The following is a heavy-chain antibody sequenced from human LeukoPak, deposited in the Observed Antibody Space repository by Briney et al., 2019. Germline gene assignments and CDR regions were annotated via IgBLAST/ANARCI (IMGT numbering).Heavy chain of an antibody. CDR1: GFTFDDYA. Sequence: QAGGSLRLSCAASGFTFDDYAMHWVRHAPGKGLEWVSLISGDGGSTYYADSVKGRFTISRDNTKNSLFLQMESLRAEDTAIYYCARDRWELLGAGHYFDYWGQGALLTVSS. V-gene: IGHV3-43*02. CDR3: ARDRWELLGAGHYFDY. J-gene: IGHJ4*02. D-gene: IGHD4-23*01. CDR2: ISGDGGST.